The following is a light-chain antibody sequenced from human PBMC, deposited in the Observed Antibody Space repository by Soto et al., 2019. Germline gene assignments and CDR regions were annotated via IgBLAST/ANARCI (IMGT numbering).Light chain of an antibody. CDR2: EVS. Sequence: QSALTQPVSVSGSPGQSITISCTGTSSDVGGYNYVSWYQQHPGKAPKLMIYEVSNRPSGVSNRFSGSKSGNTASLTISGLQAEDEADYYCSSYTSSSTSVFGGGTKLTVL. J-gene: IGLJ3*02. CDR1: SSDVGGYNY. CDR3: SSYTSSSTSV. V-gene: IGLV2-14*01.